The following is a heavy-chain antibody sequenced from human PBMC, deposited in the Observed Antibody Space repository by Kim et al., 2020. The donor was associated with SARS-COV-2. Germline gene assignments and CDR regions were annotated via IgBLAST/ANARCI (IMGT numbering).Heavy chain of an antibody. CDR3: ARDRGATSTVTTLYGMDV. V-gene: IGHV3-11*06. Sequence: GRFTISRDNAKNSLYLQMNSLRAEDTAVYYCARDRGATSTVTTLYGMDVWGQGTTVTVSS. D-gene: IGHD4-17*01. J-gene: IGHJ6*02.